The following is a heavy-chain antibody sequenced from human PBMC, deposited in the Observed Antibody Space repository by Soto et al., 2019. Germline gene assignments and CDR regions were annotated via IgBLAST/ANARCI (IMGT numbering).Heavy chain of an antibody. D-gene: IGHD3-10*01. J-gene: IGHJ4*02. CDR3: ERDARDSGSYSYY. CDR2: ISSRSSIR. CDR1: GFTFSYFG. V-gene: IGHV3-48*01. Sequence: EVQQVDSGGGSVQPGGSLRLSCAASGFTFSYFGMTWVRQAPGKGLEWISYISSRSSIRYYADSVKGRFTISRDNAKNSLYLQMNSLRVEDTAVYYCERDARDSGSYSYYWGQGTLVTVSS.